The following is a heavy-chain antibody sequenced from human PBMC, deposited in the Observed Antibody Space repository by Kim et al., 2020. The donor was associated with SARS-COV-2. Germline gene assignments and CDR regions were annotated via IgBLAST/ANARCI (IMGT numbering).Heavy chain of an antibody. CDR2: ISAYNGNT. CDR1: GYTFTSYG. V-gene: IGHV1-18*01. D-gene: IGHD2-8*01. Sequence: ASVKVSCKASGYTFTSYGISWVRQAPGQGLEWMGWISAYNGNTNYAQKLQGRVTMTTDTSTSTAYMELRSLRSDDTAVYYCARDAPREGIVLMVYAIRGDAFDIWGQGTMVTVSS. J-gene: IGHJ3*02. CDR3: ARDAPREGIVLMVYAIRGDAFDI.